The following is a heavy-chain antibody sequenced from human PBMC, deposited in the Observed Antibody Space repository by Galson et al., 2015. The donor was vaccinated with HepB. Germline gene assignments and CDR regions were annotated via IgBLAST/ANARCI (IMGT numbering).Heavy chain of an antibody. CDR1: GFTFSSYA. Sequence: SLRLSCAASGFTFSSYAMHWVRQAPGKGLEYVSAISSNGGSTYYADSVKGRFTISRDNSKNTLYLQMSSLRAEDTAVYYCVKDRITIFGVVIIPVMGGFDPWGQGTLVTVSS. J-gene: IGHJ5*02. CDR3: VKDRITIFGVVIIPVMGGFDP. V-gene: IGHV3-64D*06. D-gene: IGHD3-3*01. CDR2: ISSNGGST.